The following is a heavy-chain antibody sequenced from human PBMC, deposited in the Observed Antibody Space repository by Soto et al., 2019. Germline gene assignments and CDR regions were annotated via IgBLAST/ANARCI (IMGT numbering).Heavy chain of an antibody. CDR3: ARETRYFDWLLQEYYYYYYGMDV. CDR1: GYTFTSYG. D-gene: IGHD3-9*01. V-gene: IGHV1-18*01. J-gene: IGHJ6*02. CDR2: ISAYNGNT. Sequence: ASVKVSCKASGYTFTSYGISWVRQAPGQGLEWMGWISAYNGNTNYAQKLQGRVTMTTDTSTSTAYMELRSLRSDDTAVYYCARETRYFDWLLQEYYYYYYGMDVWGQGTTVTVSS.